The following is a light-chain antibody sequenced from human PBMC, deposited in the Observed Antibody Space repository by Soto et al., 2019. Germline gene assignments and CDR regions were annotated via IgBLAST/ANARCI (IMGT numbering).Light chain of an antibody. J-gene: IGKJ1*01. CDR2: RAS. CDR1: QSLSGN. CDR3: QQYNNWPRT. V-gene: IGKV3-15*01. Sequence: EIVMTQSPATLSVSPGERVTLSCRASQSLSGNLAWYQQKPGLAPRLLINRASTRATGIPARFSGSGSETEFTLTISGLQSEDFAVYYCQQYNNWPRTFGQGTKVEIK.